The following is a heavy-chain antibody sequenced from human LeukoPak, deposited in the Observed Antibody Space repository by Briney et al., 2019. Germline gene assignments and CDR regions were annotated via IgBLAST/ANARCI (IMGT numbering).Heavy chain of an antibody. CDR1: GGTFSSYA. J-gene: IGHJ6*02. CDR2: IIPIFGTA. Sequence: SVKVSCKASGGTFSSYAISWVRQAPGQGLEWMGGIIPIFGTANYAQKFQGRVTITADESTSTAYMELSSLRSEDTAVYYCARGGGDCYSVRGCYYGMDVWGQGTMVTVSS. V-gene: IGHV1-69*13. D-gene: IGHD2-21*02. CDR3: ARGGGDCYSVRGCYYGMDV.